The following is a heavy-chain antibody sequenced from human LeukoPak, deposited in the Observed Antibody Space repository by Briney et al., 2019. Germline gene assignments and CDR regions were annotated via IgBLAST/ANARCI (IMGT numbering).Heavy chain of an antibody. D-gene: IGHD1-26*01. V-gene: IGHV4-39*07. CDR1: GGSISSSPYY. CDR2: IYYSGST. Sequence: SETLSLTCTVSGGSISSSPYYWGWIRQPPGKGLEWIGTIYYSGSTNYNPSLKSRVTISVDTSKNQFSLKLSSVTAADTAVYYCARKWYSGSYRDAFDIWGQGTMVTVSS. J-gene: IGHJ3*02. CDR3: ARKWYSGSYRDAFDI.